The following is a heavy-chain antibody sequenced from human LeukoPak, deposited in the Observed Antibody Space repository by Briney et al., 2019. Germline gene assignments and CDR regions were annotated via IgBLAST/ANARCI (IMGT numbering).Heavy chain of an antibody. CDR3: ARINYYGSGSYNYDY. J-gene: IGHJ4*02. Sequence: PGGSLRLSCAASGFTFSSYAMSWVRQAPGKGLEWVANIKQDGSEKYYVDSVKGRFTISRDNAKNSLYLQMNSLRAEDTAVYYCARINYYGSGSYNYDYWGQGTLVTVSS. D-gene: IGHD3-10*01. CDR2: IKQDGSEK. V-gene: IGHV3-7*01. CDR1: GFTFSSYA.